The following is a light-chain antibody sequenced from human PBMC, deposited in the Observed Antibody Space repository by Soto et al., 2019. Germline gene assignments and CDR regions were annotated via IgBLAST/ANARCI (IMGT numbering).Light chain of an antibody. V-gene: IGKV3-20*01. CDR2: GAS. Sequence: EIVLTQSPGTLSLSPGERATLSCRASQSVSRNYLAWYQQKPGQAPSLLIYGASSRATGIPERFSGSGSGTDFTLTISRLEPEDFAVYSCQQYGSSPRTFGQGTKVEIK. CDR3: QQYGSSPRT. CDR1: QSVSRNY. J-gene: IGKJ1*01.